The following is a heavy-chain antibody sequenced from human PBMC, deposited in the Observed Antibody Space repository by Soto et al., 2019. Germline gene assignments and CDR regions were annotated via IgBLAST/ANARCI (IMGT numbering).Heavy chain of an antibody. CDR2: IKQDGSET. J-gene: IGHJ4*02. V-gene: IGHV3-7*01. Sequence: PGGSLRLSCAASGFTFSNYWMTWVRQAPGKGLEWVANIKQDGSETYYVDSLKGRFTISRDNAKNSLYLQMHSLRAEDTAVYYCARTNSESYFERDFWGQGTLVTVSS. CDR1: GFTFSNYW. CDR3: ARTNSESYFERDF. D-gene: IGHD1-26*01.